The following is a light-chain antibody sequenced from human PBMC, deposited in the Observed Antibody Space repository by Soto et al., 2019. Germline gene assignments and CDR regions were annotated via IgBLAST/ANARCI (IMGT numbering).Light chain of an antibody. CDR2: AAS. Sequence: IQFTHSPSSLSASVVDRVTITFLASQDIAIYLAWYQQKPGEAPKLLIYAASTLYGGVPSRFSGSGSGTDSALTITSLQAEDFATYYCQRYNNWPPINFGQGTRLEIK. J-gene: IGKJ5*01. CDR3: QRYNNWPPIN. CDR1: QDIAIY. V-gene: IGKV1-9*01.